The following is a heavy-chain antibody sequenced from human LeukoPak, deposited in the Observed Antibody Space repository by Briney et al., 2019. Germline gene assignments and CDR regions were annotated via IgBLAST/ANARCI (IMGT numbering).Heavy chain of an antibody. V-gene: IGHV3-30-3*01. CDR3: ARGGPVIFHLDH. CDR1: GFTFSSHA. CDR2: ISSDGHHK. J-gene: IGHJ4*02. D-gene: IGHD3-10*01. Sequence: SGGSLRLSCAASGFTFSSHALHWVRQAPGKGLEWVAVISSDGHHKYYADSVKGRFTISRDNSKTTVYLQMNSPRIEDTAVYYCARGGPVIFHLDHWGQGILVTVSS.